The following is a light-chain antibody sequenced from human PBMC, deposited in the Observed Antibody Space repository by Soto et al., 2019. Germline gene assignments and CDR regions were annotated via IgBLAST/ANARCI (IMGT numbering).Light chain of an antibody. CDR2: EVS. Sequence: QSVLTQPASVSGSPGQSITISCTGTSSDFGGYNYVSWYQQHPGKAPKLMISEVSNRPSGVSNRFSGSKSGNTASLTISGLQAEDEADYYCTSYTSSSTYVFGTGTTV. CDR1: SSDFGGYNY. CDR3: TSYTSSSTYV. V-gene: IGLV2-14*01. J-gene: IGLJ1*01.